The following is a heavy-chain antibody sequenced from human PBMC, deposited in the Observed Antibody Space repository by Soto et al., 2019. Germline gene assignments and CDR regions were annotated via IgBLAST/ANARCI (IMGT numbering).Heavy chain of an antibody. V-gene: IGHV1-46*01. D-gene: IGHD6-13*01. CDR3: ARPKIIAAAGSEYFDY. CDR1: GYTFTSYY. CDR2: INPSGGST. Sequence: TSVKVSCKASGYTFTSYYMHWVRQAPGQGLEWMGIINPSGGSTSYAQKFQGRVTMTRDTSTSTVYMELSSLRSEDTAVYYCARPKIIAAAGSEYFDYWGQGNLVTVSS. J-gene: IGHJ4*02.